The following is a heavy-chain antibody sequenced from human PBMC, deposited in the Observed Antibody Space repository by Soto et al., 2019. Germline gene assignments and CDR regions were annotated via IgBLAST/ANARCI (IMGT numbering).Heavy chain of an antibody. CDR2: INAHSGGT. Sequence: ASVKVSCKASGFSFSGYYIPWLRQAPGQGLEWMGWINAHSGGTEYAQKFQGSVTLSMDTSIATAYLTLNSLTSDDTALYYCATDLARQIADWLDPWGQGTKVTVPQ. CDR3: ATDLARQIADWLDP. D-gene: IGHD3-3*02. J-gene: IGHJ5*02. CDR1: GFSFSGYY. V-gene: IGHV1-2*02.